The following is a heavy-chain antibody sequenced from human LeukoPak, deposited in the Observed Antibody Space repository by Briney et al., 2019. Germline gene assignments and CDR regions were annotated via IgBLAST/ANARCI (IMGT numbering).Heavy chain of an antibody. CDR2: IIPILGIA. V-gene: IGHV1-69*04. CDR3: ARDFMTTVTRARLFDY. J-gene: IGHJ4*02. CDR1: GGTFSSYA. D-gene: IGHD4-17*01. Sequence: ASVKVSCKASGGTFSSYAISWVRQAPGQGLEWMGRIIPILGIANYAQKFQGRVTITADKSTSTAYMELSSLRSEGTAVYYCARDFMTTVTRARLFDYWGQGTLVTVSS.